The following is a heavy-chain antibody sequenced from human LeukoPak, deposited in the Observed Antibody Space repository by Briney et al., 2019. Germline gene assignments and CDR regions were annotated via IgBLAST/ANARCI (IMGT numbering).Heavy chain of an antibody. J-gene: IGHJ3*02. V-gene: IGHV4-4*02. CDR1: GGSISTTNW. CDR2: IYHTGST. Sequence: PSGTLSLTCAVSGGSISTTNWWCWVRQPPGRGLEWSGEIYHTGSTNYKPSLKSRVTISVDKSKNQFSLRLSSVTAADTAVYYCARDRATAGQTDAYDIWGQGTMVTVSS. D-gene: IGHD6-13*01. CDR3: ARDRATAGQTDAYDI.